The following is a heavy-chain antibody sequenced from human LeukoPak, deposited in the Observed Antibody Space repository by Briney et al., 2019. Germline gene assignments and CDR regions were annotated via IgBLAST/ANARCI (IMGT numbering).Heavy chain of an antibody. CDR2: VSYDGSNK. CDR1: GFTFSSYA. D-gene: IGHD2-2*01. V-gene: IGHV3-30-3*01. Sequence: GRSLRLSCATSGFTFSSYAMHWVRQAPGKGLEWVAVVSYDGSNKFYADSVKGRFTISRDNSKNTLYLQMNSLRAEDTAVYFCARVRCSSAACNFAAMDVWGQGTTVTVS. CDR3: ARVRCSSAACNFAAMDV. J-gene: IGHJ6*02.